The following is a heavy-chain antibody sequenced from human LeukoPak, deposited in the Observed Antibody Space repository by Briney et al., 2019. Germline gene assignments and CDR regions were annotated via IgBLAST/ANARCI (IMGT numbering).Heavy chain of an antibody. CDR1: GFTFSSYG. Sequence: PGGSLRLSCAASGFTFSSYGMHWVRQAPGKGLEWVAVISYDGSNKYYADSVKGRFTISRDNPKNTLYLQMNSLRAEDTAVYYCAKVRAGIAVAGPFDYWGQGTLVTVSS. CDR2: ISYDGSNK. D-gene: IGHD6-19*01. V-gene: IGHV3-30*18. J-gene: IGHJ4*02. CDR3: AKVRAGIAVAGPFDY.